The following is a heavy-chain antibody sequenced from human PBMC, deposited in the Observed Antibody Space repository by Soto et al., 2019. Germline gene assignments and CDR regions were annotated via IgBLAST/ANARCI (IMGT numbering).Heavy chain of an antibody. CDR3: ARDGDLNAAGAAFDY. Sequence: GGSLRLSCAASGFTFSSYGMHWVRQAPGKGLEWVAVIWYDGSNKYYADSVKGRFTISRDNSKNTLYLQMNSLRAEDTAVYYCARDGDLNAAGAAFDYWGQGTLVTVSS. CDR1: GFTFSSYG. V-gene: IGHV3-33*01. J-gene: IGHJ4*02. CDR2: IWYDGSNK. D-gene: IGHD7-27*01.